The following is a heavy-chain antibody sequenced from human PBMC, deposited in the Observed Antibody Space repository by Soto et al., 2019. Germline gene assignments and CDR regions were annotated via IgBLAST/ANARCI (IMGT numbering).Heavy chain of an antibody. D-gene: IGHD6-19*01. CDR2: ISNDGSNK. CDR1: GFSFSTYG. Sequence: PGGSLRLSCAASGFSFSTYGMHWVRQAPGKGLEWVAFISNDGSNKYYADSVKGRFTISRDNSKNTLYLQMNSLRAEDTAVYYCAKDGRIAVAAPRSRAYFDYWGQGTLVTVSS. V-gene: IGHV3-30*18. CDR3: AKDGRIAVAAPRSRAYFDY. J-gene: IGHJ4*02.